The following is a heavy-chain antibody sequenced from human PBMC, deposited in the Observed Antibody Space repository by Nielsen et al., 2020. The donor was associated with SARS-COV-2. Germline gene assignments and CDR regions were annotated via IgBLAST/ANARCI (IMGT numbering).Heavy chain of an antibody. CDR2: TWYDGGNK. CDR3: ARDQGIAVAGTGDGY. D-gene: IGHD6-19*01. Sequence: GGSLRLFCAASGFTLSSYGMHGVRQARGKGREWVAVTWYDGGNKYYADSVKGRFTISRDNYKHPLYLQMNSLRAEDTAVYYCARDQGIAVAGTGDGYWGQGTLVTVSS. J-gene: IGHJ4*02. CDR1: GFTLSSYG. V-gene: IGHV3-33*01.